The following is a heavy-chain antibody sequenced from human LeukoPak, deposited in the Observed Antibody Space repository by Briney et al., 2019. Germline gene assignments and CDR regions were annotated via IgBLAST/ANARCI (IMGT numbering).Heavy chain of an antibody. CDR3: ARARIGYYDSSGYYYYFDY. Sequence: SETLSLTCTVSGGSISSSSYYWGWIRQPPGKGLEWIGSIYYSGSTYYNPSLKSRVTISVDTSKNQFSLKLSSVTAADTAVYYCARARIGYYDSSGYYYYFDYWGQGTLVTVSS. CDR1: GGSISSSSYY. D-gene: IGHD3-22*01. CDR2: IYYSGST. J-gene: IGHJ4*02. V-gene: IGHV4-39*07.